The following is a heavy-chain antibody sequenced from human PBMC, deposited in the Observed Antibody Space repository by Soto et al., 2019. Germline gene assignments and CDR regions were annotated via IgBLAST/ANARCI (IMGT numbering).Heavy chain of an antibody. CDR3: ARDGDPGYSFWSGPLGGGRFDP. CDR2: IVPLFGTA. J-gene: IGHJ5*02. Sequence: QVQLVQSGAEVKEPGSSVNVSCKTSGGTFGNTAVTWVRQVPGQGLEWIGGIVPLFGTANYAQKFRGRVMIPADESTSTAYMDVSSLRSDDTAIYYCARDGDPGYSFWSGPLGGGRFDPWGQGTLVTVSS. V-gene: IGHV1-69*12. CDR1: GGTFGNTA. D-gene: IGHD3-3*01.